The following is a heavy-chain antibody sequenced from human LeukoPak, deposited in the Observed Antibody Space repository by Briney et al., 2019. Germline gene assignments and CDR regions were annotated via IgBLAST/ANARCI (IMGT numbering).Heavy chain of an antibody. V-gene: IGHV3-30*02. D-gene: IGHD4-23*01. CDR1: GLTLSSYC. J-gene: IGHJ6*01. CDR3: ARVRGYSRNHRHESYGMDA. Sequence: GGSVRLSCAPSGLTLSSYCMHWVRHAPGKGREWVAFIRYDGSNKYRADSVEGRFTISRDNRKHTLYLQINRQRAEDTAVYFCARVRGYSRNHRHESYGMDAWGQGGTVTLSP. CDR2: IRYDGSNK.